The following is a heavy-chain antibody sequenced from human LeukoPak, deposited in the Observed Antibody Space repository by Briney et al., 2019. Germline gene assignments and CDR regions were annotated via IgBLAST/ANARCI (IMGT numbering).Heavy chain of an antibody. D-gene: IGHD6-19*01. V-gene: IGHV3-23*01. CDR2: ISGSGGST. J-gene: IGHJ5*02. CDR3: AKGDTSGGWYGFDH. CDR1: GFTFSSYA. Sequence: QSGGSLRLSCAASGFTFSSYAMSWVRQAPGKGLEWVSAISGSGGSTYYADSVKGRFTISRDNSKNTLYLQMNSLRAEDTAVYYCAKGDTSGGWYGFDHWGQGTLVTVSS.